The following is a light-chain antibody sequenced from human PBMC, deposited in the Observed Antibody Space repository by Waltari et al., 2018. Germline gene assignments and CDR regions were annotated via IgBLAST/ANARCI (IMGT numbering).Light chain of an antibody. V-gene: IGLV3-21*02. CDR1: NIGSKG. J-gene: IGLJ2*01. CDR3: QVWESSTDQVV. CDR2: DDS. Sequence: SYVLTQPPSASVAPGQTARITCGGNNIGSKGGHWNQKRAGQAPVLVVYDDSSRPSGIPERFSGSNFGNTATLTISRVEAGDEADYYCQVWESSTDQVVFGGGTKLTVL.